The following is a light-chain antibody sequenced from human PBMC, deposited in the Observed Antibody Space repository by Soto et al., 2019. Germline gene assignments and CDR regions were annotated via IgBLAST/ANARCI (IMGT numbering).Light chain of an antibody. CDR1: SSDVGGYNF. CDR3: SSYAGSRVV. V-gene: IGLV2-8*01. CDR2: EVS. J-gene: IGLJ2*01. Sequence: QSALTQPPSASGSPGQSVTISCTGTSSDVGGYNFVSWYQQHPGKVPKLIIYEVSKRPSGVPDRFSGSKSGITASLTVSGRHAADEGDYYCSSYAGSRVVFGGGTQLTFL.